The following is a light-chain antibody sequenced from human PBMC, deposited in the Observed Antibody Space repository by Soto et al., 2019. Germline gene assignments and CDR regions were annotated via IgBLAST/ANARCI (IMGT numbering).Light chain of an antibody. CDR1: TSNIGSNY. CDR2: NDN. Sequence: QSVLTQSPSTSGTPGQTVTISCSGSTSNIGSNYVYWYQQLPGTAPQLLISNDNQRPSGVPDRFSGSKSGTSASLAISGLRSEDEADYSCAAWDDSLSGVVFGGGTKVTVL. J-gene: IGLJ2*01. V-gene: IGLV1-47*02. CDR3: AAWDDSLSGVV.